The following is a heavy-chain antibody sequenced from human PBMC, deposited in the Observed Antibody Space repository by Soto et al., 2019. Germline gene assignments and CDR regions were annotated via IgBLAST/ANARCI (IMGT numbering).Heavy chain of an antibody. CDR2: VSPHGANT. V-gene: IGHV3-23*01. Sequence: PGGSLRLSCVASGFTFGSCGMNWVRQAPGKGLEWVAGVSPHGANTYYADSVRGRFIISRDDSRNTVSLDMNSLRGEDSAVYYCATGGAKTPRNFDYWGQGTGVTIAS. CDR1: GFTFGSCG. D-gene: IGHD3-16*01. CDR3: ATGGAKTPRNFDY. J-gene: IGHJ4*02.